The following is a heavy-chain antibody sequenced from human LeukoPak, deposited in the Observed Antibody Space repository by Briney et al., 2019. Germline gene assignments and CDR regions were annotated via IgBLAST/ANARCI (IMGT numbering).Heavy chain of an antibody. CDR1: GYSISSGYY. J-gene: IGHJ4*02. CDR2: IYHSGST. CDR3: ARSLYCSGGSCYFDY. D-gene: IGHD2-15*01. V-gene: IGHV4-38-2*01. Sequence: SETLSLTCAVSGYSISSGYYWGWIRQPPGRGLEWIGSIYHSGSTYYNPSLKSRVTISVDTSKNQFSLELSSVTAADTAVYYCARSLYCSGGSCYFDYWGQGTLVTVSS.